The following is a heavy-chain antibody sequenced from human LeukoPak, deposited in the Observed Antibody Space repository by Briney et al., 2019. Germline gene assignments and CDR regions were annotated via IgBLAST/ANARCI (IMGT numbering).Heavy chain of an antibody. J-gene: IGHJ5*02. CDR1: GYTFTGYY. D-gene: IGHD3-3*01. CDR2: INPNSGGT. Sequence: ASVKVSRKASGYTFTGYYMHWVRQAPGQGLEWMGWINPNSGGTNYAQKFQGRVTMTRDMSTSTVYMELSSLRSEDTAVYYCARGPHRRTYDRDNWFDPWGQGTLVTVSS. V-gene: IGHV1-2*02. CDR3: ARGPHRRTYDRDNWFDP.